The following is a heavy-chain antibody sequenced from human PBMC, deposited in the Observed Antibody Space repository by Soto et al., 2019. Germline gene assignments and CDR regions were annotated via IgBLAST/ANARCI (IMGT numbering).Heavy chain of an antibody. CDR3: ARAPARERWLQSPYYYYGRDV. J-gene: IGHJ6*02. D-gene: IGHD5-12*01. CDR1: GGTFSSCA. CDR2: IIPIFGTA. Sequence: ASVKVSCKASGGTFSSCAISWVRQAPGQGLEWMGGIIPIFGTANYAQKFQGRVTITADKSTSTAYMELSSLRSEDTAVYYCARAPARERWLQSPYYYYGRDVWRQGTTVTVSS. V-gene: IGHV1-69*06.